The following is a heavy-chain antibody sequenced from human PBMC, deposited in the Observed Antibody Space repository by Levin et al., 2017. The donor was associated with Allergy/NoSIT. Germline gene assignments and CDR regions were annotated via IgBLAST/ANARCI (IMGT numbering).Heavy chain of an antibody. CDR2: ISWNSGSI. J-gene: IGHJ4*02. CDR3: AKGGNSGSELGDYFDY. V-gene: IGHV3-9*01. D-gene: IGHD1-26*01. Sequence: SCAASGFTFDDYAMHWVRQAPGKGLEWVSGISWNSGSIGYADSVKGRFTISRDNAKNSLYLQMNSLRAEDTALYYCAKGGNSGSELGDYFDYWGQGTLVTVSS. CDR1: GFTFDDYA.